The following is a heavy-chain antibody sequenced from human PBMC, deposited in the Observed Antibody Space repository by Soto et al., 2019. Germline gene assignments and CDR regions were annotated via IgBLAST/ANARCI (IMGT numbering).Heavy chain of an antibody. V-gene: IGHV3-48*01. CDR2: ISSSSSTI. CDR3: ARDLSPEGPYDFWSGYHPYGLGY. Sequence: GGSLRLSCAASGFTFSSYSMNWVRQAPGKGLEWVSYISSSSSTIYYADSVKGRFTISRDNAKNSLYLQMNSLRAEDTAVYYCARDLSPEGPYDFWSGYHPYGLGYWGQGTLVTVSS. J-gene: IGHJ4*02. CDR1: GFTFSSYS. D-gene: IGHD3-3*01.